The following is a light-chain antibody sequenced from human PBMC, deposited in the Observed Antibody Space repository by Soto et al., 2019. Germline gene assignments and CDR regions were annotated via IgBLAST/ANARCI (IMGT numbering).Light chain of an antibody. J-gene: IGLJ1*01. Sequence: QSALTQPASVSGSPGQSITISCTGTSSDVGGYNYVSWYQHHPGKAPKLMIYEVSNRPSGVSNRFSGSKSGNTASLTISGLQAEDEADYYCTSYTTIGTLDLFGTGTKVTVL. V-gene: IGLV2-14*01. CDR1: SSDVGGYNY. CDR3: TSYTTIGTLDL. CDR2: EVS.